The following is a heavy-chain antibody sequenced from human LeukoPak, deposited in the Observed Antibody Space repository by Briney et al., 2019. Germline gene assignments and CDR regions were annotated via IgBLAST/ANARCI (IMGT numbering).Heavy chain of an antibody. CDR3: AKGYFSDSTDRSNWFDP. Sequence: PSETLSPTCTLSGGSITGHSWSWLRQPAGKELEWIGRIYTSGNTAYNPSLQSRVTLSVDTSRNELFLTLSSVTAADTAVYYCAKGYFSDSTDRSNWFDPWGQGTLVTVSS. CDR2: IYTSGNT. V-gene: IGHV4-4*07. CDR1: GGSITGHS. J-gene: IGHJ5*01. D-gene: IGHD2/OR15-2a*01.